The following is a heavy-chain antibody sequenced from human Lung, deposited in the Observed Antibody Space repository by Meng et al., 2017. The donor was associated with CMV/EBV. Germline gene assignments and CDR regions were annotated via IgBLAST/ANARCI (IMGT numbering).Heavy chain of an antibody. CDR3: AKDSGGSGHYGMDV. V-gene: IGHV3-9*01. CDR1: GFTFDDYA. Sequence: SLKISCAASGFTFDDYAMHWVWQAPGKGLEWVSGISWNSGSIGYADSVKGRFTISRDNAKNSLYLQMNSLRAEDTALYYCAKDSGGSGHYGMDVWGQGTTVTVSS. CDR2: ISWNSGSI. D-gene: IGHD3-10*01. J-gene: IGHJ6*02.